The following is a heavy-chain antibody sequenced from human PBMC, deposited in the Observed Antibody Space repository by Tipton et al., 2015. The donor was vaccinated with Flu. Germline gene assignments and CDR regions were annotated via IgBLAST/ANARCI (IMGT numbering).Heavy chain of an antibody. J-gene: IGHJ4*02. V-gene: IGHV3-30*04. Sequence: SLRLSCAASGFSFSRYALHWVRQAPGRGLEWVAVISYDTRNNYYTDSVKGRFSISRDNSKNTLYLQMDSLGAEDTAVFYCVKVASGNWGQGTLVTVSS. D-gene: IGHD3-10*01. CDR3: VKVASGN. CDR2: ISYDTRNN. CDR1: GFSFSRYA.